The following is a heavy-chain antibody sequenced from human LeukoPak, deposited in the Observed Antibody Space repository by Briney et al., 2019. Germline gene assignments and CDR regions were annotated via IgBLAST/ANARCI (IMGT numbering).Heavy chain of an antibody. Sequence: GGSLRLSCAASGFTFSSYGMHWVRQAPGKGLEWVSFIRFDGTNKYYADSVKGRFTISRDNSKNTLYLQMNSLRAEDTAVYYCAKDSNYYDSSGYYSVGSGSESLDAFDIWGQGTMVTVSS. CDR1: GFTFSSYG. D-gene: IGHD3-22*01. CDR3: AKDSNYYDSSGYYSVGSGSESLDAFDI. V-gene: IGHV3-30*02. CDR2: IRFDGTNK. J-gene: IGHJ3*02.